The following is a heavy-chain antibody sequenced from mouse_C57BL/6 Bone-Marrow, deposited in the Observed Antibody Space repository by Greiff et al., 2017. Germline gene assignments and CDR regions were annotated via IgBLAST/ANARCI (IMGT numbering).Heavy chain of an antibody. J-gene: IGHJ2*01. Sequence: EVQLQQSGAELVRPGASVKLSCTASGFNIKDDYMHWVKQRPEQGLEWIGWIDPENGDTEYASKFQGKATITADTSSNTAYRQLSSLTSEDTAVYYCTVYYDYDDEGDYWGQGTTLTVSS. D-gene: IGHD2-4*01. CDR3: TVYYDYDDEGDY. CDR1: GFNIKDDY. V-gene: IGHV14-4*01. CDR2: IDPENGDT.